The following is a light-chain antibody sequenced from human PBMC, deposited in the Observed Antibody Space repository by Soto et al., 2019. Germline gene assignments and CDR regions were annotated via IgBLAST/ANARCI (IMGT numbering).Light chain of an antibody. V-gene: IGLV2-14*01. Sequence: QSVLTQPASVSGSPGQSITISCTGTSSDVGNYKYVSWYQQHPGKAPKLMIYEVSNRPSGVSNRFSGSKSGNTASLTISGLQAEYGTDYYCLSYTSSGTYVFGTGTSSPS. J-gene: IGLJ1*01. CDR3: LSYTSSGTYV. CDR1: SSDVGNYKY. CDR2: EVS.